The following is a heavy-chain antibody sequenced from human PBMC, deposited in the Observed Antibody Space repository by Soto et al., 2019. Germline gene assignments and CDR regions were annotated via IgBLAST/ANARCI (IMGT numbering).Heavy chain of an antibody. CDR3: ARRDDFWSGYSIDY. Sequence: SETLSLTCTVSGGSISSSGFSWSWIRQPPGKGLEWIGYIYHTGSTYYSPSLKSRLTMSVDTSKNQFSLKLTSVTAADTAVYYCARRDDFWSGYSIDYWGLGTLVTVSS. J-gene: IGHJ4*02. V-gene: IGHV4-30-2*01. CDR1: GGSISSSGFS. CDR2: IYHTGST. D-gene: IGHD3-3*01.